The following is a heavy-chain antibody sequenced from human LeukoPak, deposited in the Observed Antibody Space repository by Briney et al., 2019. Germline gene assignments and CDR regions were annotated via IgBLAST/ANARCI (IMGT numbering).Heavy chain of an antibody. CDR2: IYYSGST. Sequence: SETLPLTCTVSSGSTSSNIYYWGWIRQPPGKGLEWIGNIYYSGSTYYNPSLKSRVTISVDTSKNQFSLKLSSVTAADTAVYYCARAELYDILTGLWYFDLWGRGTLVTVSS. CDR3: ARAELYDILTGLWYFDL. D-gene: IGHD3-9*01. J-gene: IGHJ2*01. CDR1: SGSTSSNIYY. V-gene: IGHV4-39*07.